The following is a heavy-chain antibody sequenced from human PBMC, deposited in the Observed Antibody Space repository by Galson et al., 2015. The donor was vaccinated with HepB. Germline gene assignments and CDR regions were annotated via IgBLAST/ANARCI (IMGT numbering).Heavy chain of an antibody. J-gene: IGHJ4*02. D-gene: IGHD3-10*01. Sequence: SLRLSCAASGFTFSSYAMSWVRQAPGKGLEWVSAISGSGGSTYFADSVKGRFTISRDNSKDTLYLQMNSLRAEDTAVYYCAKDGFGAPIGGWGQGTLVTVSS. V-gene: IGHV3-23*01. CDR2: ISGSGGST. CDR3: AKDGFGAPIGG. CDR1: GFTFSSYA.